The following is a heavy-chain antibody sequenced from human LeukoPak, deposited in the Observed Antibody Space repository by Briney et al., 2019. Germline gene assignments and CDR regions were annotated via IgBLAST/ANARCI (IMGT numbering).Heavy chain of an antibody. CDR2: IYYSGST. Sequence: SETLTLTCTVSGGSISSSSYYWGWIRQPPGKGLEWIGSIYYSGSTYYNPSLKSRVTISVDTSKNQFSLKLSSVTAADTAVYYCARRATAGDYVGWFDPWGQGTLVTVSS. D-gene: IGHD4-17*01. V-gene: IGHV4-39*01. CDR3: ARRATAGDYVGWFDP. CDR1: GGSISSSSYY. J-gene: IGHJ5*02.